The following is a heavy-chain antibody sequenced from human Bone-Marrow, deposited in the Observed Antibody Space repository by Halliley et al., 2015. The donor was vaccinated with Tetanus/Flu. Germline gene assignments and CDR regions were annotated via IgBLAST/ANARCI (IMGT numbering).Heavy chain of an antibody. J-gene: IGHJ4*01. CDR1: GFTFSSYA. D-gene: IGHD3-10*01. Sequence: SLRLSCAASGFTFSSYAMHWVRQAPGKGLEYVSAISSNGGSTSYANSVKGRFTISRDNSKNTLFLQMGSLRAEDMAVYYCGRIGEEGKSTPPDYWGQGTLVTVSS. CDR3: GRIGEEGKSTPPDY. V-gene: IGHV3-64*01. CDR2: ISSNGGST.